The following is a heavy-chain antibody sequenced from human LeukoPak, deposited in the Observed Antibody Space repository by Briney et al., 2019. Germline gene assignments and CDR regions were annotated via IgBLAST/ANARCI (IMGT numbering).Heavy chain of an antibody. V-gene: IGHV3-66*01. CDR1: RFTVRTNY. J-gene: IGHJ4*02. CDR3: ARVGSGDIYGYGDY. Sequence: GGSLRLSCAASRFTVRTNYMSWVRQAPGKGLEWVSVLYSGGNTYYADSVKGRFTISRDDSKNTLYLQMSSLRVADTAVYYCARVGSGDIYGYGDYWGQGTLVTVSS. D-gene: IGHD5-18*01. CDR2: LYSGGNT.